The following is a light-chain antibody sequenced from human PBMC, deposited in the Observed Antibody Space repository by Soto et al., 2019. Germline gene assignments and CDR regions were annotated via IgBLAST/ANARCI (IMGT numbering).Light chain of an antibody. Sequence: EIVLTQSPATLSLSPGERATLSCRASQSVSNYLAWYQQKPGQAPRLLIYAASDRATGIPARFSGSGSGTDFTLTISSLEPEDFGIFYCLQRAAWPKITFGQGTRLEI. CDR1: QSVSNY. J-gene: IGKJ5*01. V-gene: IGKV3-11*01. CDR2: AAS. CDR3: LQRAAWPKIT.